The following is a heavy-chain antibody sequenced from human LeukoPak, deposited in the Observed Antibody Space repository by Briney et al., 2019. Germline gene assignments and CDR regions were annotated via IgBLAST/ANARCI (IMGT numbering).Heavy chain of an antibody. CDR3: ASQYYYDGSGYWGLMAFDI. CDR2: IYYSGST. D-gene: IGHD3-22*01. CDR1: GGSISSSSYY. Sequence: SETLSLTCTVSGGSISSSSYYWGWIRQPPGKGLEWIGSIYYSGSTYYNPSLKSRVTISVDTSKNQFSLKLSSVTAADTAVYYCASQYYYDGSGYWGLMAFDIWGQGTMVTVSS. V-gene: IGHV4-39*01. J-gene: IGHJ3*02.